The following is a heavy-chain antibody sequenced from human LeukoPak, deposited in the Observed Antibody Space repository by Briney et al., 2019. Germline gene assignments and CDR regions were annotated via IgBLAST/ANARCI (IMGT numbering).Heavy chain of an antibody. CDR3: ARDNLVTMVRGAPGGDI. V-gene: IGHV3-48*02. J-gene: IGHJ3*02. Sequence: PGGSLRLSCAASGFTFSSYSMNWVRQAPGKGLEWVSYISSSSSTIYYADSVKSRFTISRDNAKNSLYLQMNSLRDEDTAVYYCARDNLVTMVRGAPGGDIWGQGTMVTVSS. D-gene: IGHD3-10*01. CDR2: ISSSSSTI. CDR1: GFTFSSYS.